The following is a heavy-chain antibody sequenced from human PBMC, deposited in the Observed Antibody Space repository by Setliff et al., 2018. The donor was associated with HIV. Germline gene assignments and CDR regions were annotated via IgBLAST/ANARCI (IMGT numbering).Heavy chain of an antibody. D-gene: IGHD6-19*01. CDR3: ARSLLPSITVASTIGY. J-gene: IGHJ4*02. CDR2: IHTSGNA. Sequence: ASETLSLTCTVSGGSISSGTYFWSWIRQPAGKGLEWIGHIHTSGNANYNPSLNSRFTISVDTSKNHFSLKLSSVTAADTAVYYCARSLLPSITVASTIGYWGQGSLVTVSS. V-gene: IGHV4-61*09. CDR1: GGSISSGTYF.